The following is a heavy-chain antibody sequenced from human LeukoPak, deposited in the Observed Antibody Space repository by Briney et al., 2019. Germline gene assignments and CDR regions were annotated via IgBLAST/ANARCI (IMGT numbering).Heavy chain of an antibody. D-gene: IGHD5-12*01. J-gene: IGHJ3*02. V-gene: IGHV3-64*01. CDR1: GFTFSSYA. CDR2: ISSNGGST. Sequence: SGGSLRLSCAASGFTFSSYAMHWVRQAPGKGLEYVSAISSNGGSTYYANSVKGRFTISRDNSKNTLYLQMGCLRAEDMAVYYCARGSVFWAWLRFPYDAFDIWGQGTMVTVSS. CDR3: ARGSVFWAWLRFPYDAFDI.